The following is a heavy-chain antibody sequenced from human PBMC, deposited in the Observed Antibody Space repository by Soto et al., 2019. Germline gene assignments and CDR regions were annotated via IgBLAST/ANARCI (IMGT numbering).Heavy chain of an antibody. V-gene: IGHV3-7*01. J-gene: IGHJ4*02. CDR2: IKQDGSEK. Sequence: EVQLVESGGDLVQPGGSLRLSCAASGFAFSGYWMSWVRQAPGKGLEGVANIKQDGSEKYYVDSVKGRFTISRDNAKNSVYLQKNSLRGEDKAVYYCARATSVDAYWGQGTLVTVSS. CDR1: GFAFSGYW. CDR3: ARATSVDAY. D-gene: IGHD5-12*01.